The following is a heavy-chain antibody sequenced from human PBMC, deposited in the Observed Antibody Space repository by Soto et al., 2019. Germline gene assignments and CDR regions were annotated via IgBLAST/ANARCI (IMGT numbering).Heavy chain of an antibody. CDR3: ARKSGPLRSFDP. CDR2: INPNSGGT. CDR1: GYTFTGYY. D-gene: IGHD3-3*01. V-gene: IGHV1-2*02. Sequence: XSVKVSCQASGYTFTGYYMHWVREAPGQGLEWMGWINPNSGGTNYAQKFQGRVTMTRDTSISTAYMELSRLRSDDTAVYYCARKSGPLRSFDPWGQGTLVTVS. J-gene: IGHJ5*02.